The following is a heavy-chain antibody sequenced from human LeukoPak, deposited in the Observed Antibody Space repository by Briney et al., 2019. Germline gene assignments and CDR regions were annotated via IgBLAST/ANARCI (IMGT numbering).Heavy chain of an antibody. J-gene: IGHJ4*02. CDR1: GFTFSSYA. CDR2: ISGSGDST. CDR3: AKDSNGVPAAMGPFDY. V-gene: IGHV3-23*01. Sequence: PGGSLRLSCAASGFTFSSYAMNWVRQAPGKGLEWVSAISGSGDSTFYADSVKGRFTISRDNSKNTLYLQMNSLRAEDTAVYYCAKDSNGVPAAMGPFDYWGQGTLVTVSS. D-gene: IGHD2-2*01.